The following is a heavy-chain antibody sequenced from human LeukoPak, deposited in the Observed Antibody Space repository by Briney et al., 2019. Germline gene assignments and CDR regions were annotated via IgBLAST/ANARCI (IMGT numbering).Heavy chain of an antibody. J-gene: IGHJ4*02. CDR2: IIPIFGTA. Sequence: ASVKVSCKASGGTFSSYAISWVRQAPGQGLEWMGGIIPIFGTANYAQKFQGRVTITADESTSTAHMELSSLRSEDTAVYYCARGRRDYGDYSFDYWGQGTLVTVSS. CDR1: GGTFSSYA. CDR3: ARGRRDYGDYSFDY. D-gene: IGHD4-17*01. V-gene: IGHV1-69*13.